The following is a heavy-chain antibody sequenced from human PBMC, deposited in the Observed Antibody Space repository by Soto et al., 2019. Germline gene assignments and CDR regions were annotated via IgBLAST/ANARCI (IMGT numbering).Heavy chain of an antibody. V-gene: IGHV1-69*01. CDR2: VIPIFGTA. CDR1: GGPFSSYA. J-gene: IGHJ6*02. CDR3: ARGIRTGYSSSWYTYYYYGMDV. D-gene: IGHD6-13*01. Sequence: KGSRNGSGGPFSSYAIRSGRPGPRQELEWRGGVIPIFGTANYAQRVHGRGTINADESTSTAYMELSSLRSEDTAVYYCARGIRTGYSSSWYTYYYYGMDVWGQGTTVTVS.